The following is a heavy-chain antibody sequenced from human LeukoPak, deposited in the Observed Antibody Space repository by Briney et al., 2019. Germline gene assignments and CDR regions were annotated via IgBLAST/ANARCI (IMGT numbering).Heavy chain of an antibody. CDR3: ARGLVRGVIGFDY. J-gene: IGHJ4*02. CDR2: IWYDGSNK. V-gene: IGHV3-33*01. Sequence: GGSLRLSCAASGFTFSSYGMHWVRQAPGKGLEWVAVIWYDGSNKLYRDSVKGRFTISRDNSKNTLYLQMNSLRAEDTAVYYCARGLVRGVIGFDYWGQGTLVTVSS. D-gene: IGHD3-10*01. CDR1: GFTFSSYG.